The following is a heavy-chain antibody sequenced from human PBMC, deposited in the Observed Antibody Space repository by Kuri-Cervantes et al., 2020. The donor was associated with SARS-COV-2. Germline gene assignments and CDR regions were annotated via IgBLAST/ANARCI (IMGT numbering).Heavy chain of an antibody. CDR3: ATTDTAMVPEFDY. V-gene: IGHV1-24*01. CDR1: GYTLTELS. J-gene: IGHJ4*02. D-gene: IGHD5-18*01. Sequence: ASVKVSCKVSGYTLTELSMHWVRQAPGKGLEWMGGSDPEDGETIYAQKFQGRVTMTEDTSTDTAYMELSSLRSEDTAVYYCATTDTAMVPEFDYWGQGTLVTVSS. CDR2: SDPEDGET.